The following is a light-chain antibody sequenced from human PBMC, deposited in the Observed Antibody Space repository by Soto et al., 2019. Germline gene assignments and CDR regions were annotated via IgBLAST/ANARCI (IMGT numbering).Light chain of an antibody. Sequence: EIVLTQSPGTLSLSPGEEATLSCRASQSVDSNYLAWYQQKPGQTPRLIICGASGRADGIPHRFSGSGFGTDFTLTISKVEPEDFAVYYCQQYGTPRSVTFGQGTRLEIK. J-gene: IGKJ5*01. CDR3: QQYGTPRSVT. V-gene: IGKV3-20*01. CDR2: GAS. CDR1: QSVDSNY.